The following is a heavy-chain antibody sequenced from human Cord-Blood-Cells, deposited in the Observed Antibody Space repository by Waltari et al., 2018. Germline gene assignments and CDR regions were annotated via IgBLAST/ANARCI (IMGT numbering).Heavy chain of an antibody. Sequence: EVQLVESGGGLVQPGGSLRLSCAASGFTFSSYWMSGVRQVPGKWLGGGPKRKQNESEKFYLDSLEGRFTVSRDNPKNSLDLQMNSLRAEDTAVYCCARGDGGFDPWGQGTLVTVSS. V-gene: IGHV3-7*04. D-gene: IGHD3-10*01. CDR1: GFTFSSYW. CDR3: ARGDGGFDP. J-gene: IGHJ5*02. CDR2: RKQNESEK.